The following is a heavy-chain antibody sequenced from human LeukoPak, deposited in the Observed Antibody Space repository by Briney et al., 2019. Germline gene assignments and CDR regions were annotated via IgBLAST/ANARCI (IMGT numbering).Heavy chain of an antibody. Sequence: SETLSLTCAVYGGSFSGYYWSWIRQPPGKGLEWIGEINHSGSTNYNPSLKSRVTISVDTSKNQFSLKLSSVTAADTAVYYCASVRFLEPRDYYGMDVWGQGTTVTVSS. CDR2: INHSGST. CDR3: ASVRFLEPRDYYGMDV. J-gene: IGHJ6*02. CDR1: GGSFSGYY. D-gene: IGHD3-3*01. V-gene: IGHV4-34*01.